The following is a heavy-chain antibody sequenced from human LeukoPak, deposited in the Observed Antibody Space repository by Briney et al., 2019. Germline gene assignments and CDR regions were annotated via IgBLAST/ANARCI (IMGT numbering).Heavy chain of an antibody. D-gene: IGHD3-22*01. CDR1: GGSISSYY. V-gene: IGHV4-4*07. J-gene: IGHJ4*02. Sequence: SDTLSLTCTVSGGSISSYYWSWIRQPAGKGLEWIGRIYTSGSTNYNPSLKSRVTMSVDTSKNQFSLKLSSVTAADTAVYYCARGNSSIESDSSGYYYAVYFDYWGQGTLVTVSS. CDR2: IYTSGST. CDR3: ARGNSSIESDSSGYYYAVYFDY.